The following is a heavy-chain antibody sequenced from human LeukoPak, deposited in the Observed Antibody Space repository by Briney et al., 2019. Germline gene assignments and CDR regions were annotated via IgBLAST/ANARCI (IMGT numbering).Heavy chain of an antibody. D-gene: IGHD6-19*01. J-gene: IGHJ4*02. CDR2: IIPIFGTA. Sequence: GASVKVSCKASGGTFSSYAISWVRQAPGQGLEWMGGIIPIFGTANYAQKFQGRVTITADESTSTAYMELSSLRSEDTAVYYCARGYSSGWHFSKWFYFDYWGQGTLVTVSS. V-gene: IGHV1-69*01. CDR3: ARGYSSGWHFSKWFYFDY. CDR1: GGTFSSYA.